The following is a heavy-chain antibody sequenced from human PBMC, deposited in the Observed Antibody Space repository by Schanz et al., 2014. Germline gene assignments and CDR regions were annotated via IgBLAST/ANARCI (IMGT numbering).Heavy chain of an antibody. CDR1: RYTFNTYG. Sequence: QVQLVQSGAEVKEPGASVKVSCEASRYTFNTYGLNWVRQAPGQGLEWMGWISAYTNNTNYAQKVQGRVTMTTDTSTGTAYMELRSLRSDDTAVYYCARLGTGMAVAGSVIDSYYYYMDVWGEGTTVTVSS. CDR3: ARLGTGMAVAGSVIDSYYYYMDV. J-gene: IGHJ6*03. D-gene: IGHD6-19*01. CDR2: ISAYTNNT. V-gene: IGHV1-18*01.